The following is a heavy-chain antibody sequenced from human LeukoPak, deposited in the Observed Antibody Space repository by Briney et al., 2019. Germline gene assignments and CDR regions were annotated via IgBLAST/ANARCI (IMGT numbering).Heavy chain of an antibody. Sequence: PGGSLRLSCAASGCTFSSYAMSWVRQAPGKGLEWVSAIIGSGSNTYYADSVKGRFTISRDNSKDTLYLQMNSLRAEDTAVYYCAKESCSTTSCYTDYWGQGTLGTVSS. J-gene: IGHJ4*02. V-gene: IGHV3-23*01. CDR3: AKESCSTTSCYTDY. CDR1: GCTFSSYA. CDR2: IIGSGSNT. D-gene: IGHD2-2*02.